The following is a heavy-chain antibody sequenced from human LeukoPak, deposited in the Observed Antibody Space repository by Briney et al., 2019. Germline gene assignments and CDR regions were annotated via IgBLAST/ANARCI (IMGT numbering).Heavy chain of an antibody. CDR2: ISGSGGST. CDR3: ARGDSGSWYVCNWFDP. V-gene: IGHV3-23*01. Sequence: GGSLRLSCAASGFTFSSYAMSWVRQAPGKGLEWVSAISGSGGSTYYADSVKGRFTISRDNAKNSLYLQMNSLRAEDTAVYYCARGDSGSWYVCNWFDPWGQGTLVTVSS. D-gene: IGHD6-13*01. CDR1: GFTFSSYA. J-gene: IGHJ5*02.